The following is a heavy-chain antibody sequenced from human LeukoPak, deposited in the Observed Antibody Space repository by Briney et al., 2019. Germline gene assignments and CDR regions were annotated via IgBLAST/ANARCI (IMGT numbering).Heavy chain of an antibody. V-gene: IGHV3-33*01. Sequence: PGGSLRLSCAASGFTFSSYGMHWVRQAPGKGLEWVAVIWYDGSNKYYADPVKGRFTISRDNSKNTLYLQMNSLRAEDTAVYYCARDSWVRDHYFDYWGQGTLVSVSS. CDR3: ARDSWVRDHYFDY. CDR2: IWYDGSNK. D-gene: IGHD3-16*01. CDR1: GFTFSSYG. J-gene: IGHJ4*02.